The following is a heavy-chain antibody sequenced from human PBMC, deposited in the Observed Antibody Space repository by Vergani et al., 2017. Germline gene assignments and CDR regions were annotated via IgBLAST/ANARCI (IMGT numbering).Heavy chain of an antibody. Sequence: QVLLVQSGAEVKKPGASVRVSCKTSGYTFTNYYIHWVRQAPGQGLEWMGIINPSGGSTSYAQKFQGRVTMTRDTSTSTVYMELSSLRSEDTAVYYCARSSGYYSYYFDFWGQGTLVTVSS. J-gene: IGHJ4*02. CDR1: GYTFTNYY. CDR2: INPSGGST. V-gene: IGHV1-46*01. CDR3: ARSSGYYSYYFDF. D-gene: IGHD3-22*01.